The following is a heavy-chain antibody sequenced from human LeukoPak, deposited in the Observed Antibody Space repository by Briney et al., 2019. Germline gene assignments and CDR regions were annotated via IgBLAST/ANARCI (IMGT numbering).Heavy chain of an antibody. CDR1: GFTFSSYA. Sequence: GGSLRLSCAASGFTFSSYAMSWVRQAPGKGLEWVSVIYSGGSTYYADSVKGRFTISRDNSKNTLYLQMNSLRVEDTAVYYCALGLVTDYWGQGTLVTVSS. V-gene: IGHV3-66*01. D-gene: IGHD3-9*01. CDR2: IYSGGST. J-gene: IGHJ4*02. CDR3: ALGLVTDY.